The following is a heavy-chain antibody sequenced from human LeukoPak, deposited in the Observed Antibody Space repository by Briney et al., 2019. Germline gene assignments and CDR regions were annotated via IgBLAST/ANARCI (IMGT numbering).Heavy chain of an antibody. CDR2: ISYDGSNK. Sequence: GGSLRLSCAASGFTFSSYGMHWVRLAPGKGLEWVAVISYDGSNKYYADSVKGRFTISRDVSKNTLYLQMNSLRTEDTAMYYCAKEVYGSGSYWSAEYFQHWGQGTLVTVSS. J-gene: IGHJ1*01. CDR1: GFTFSSYG. CDR3: AKEVYGSGSYWSAEYFQH. D-gene: IGHD3-10*01. V-gene: IGHV3-30*18.